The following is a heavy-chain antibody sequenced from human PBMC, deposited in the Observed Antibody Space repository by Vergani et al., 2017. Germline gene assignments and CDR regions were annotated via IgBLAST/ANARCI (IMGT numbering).Heavy chain of an antibody. CDR3: ARLMSLVTAQDAFDI. V-gene: IGHV4-59*08. Sequence: QVQLQESGPGLVKPSETLSLTCTVSGGSISSYYWSWIRQPPGKGLEWIGYIYYSGSTNYNPSLKSRVTISVDTSKNQFSLKRSSVTAADTAVYYCARLMSLVTAQDAFDIWGQGTMVTVSS. CDR1: GGSISSYY. CDR2: IYYSGST. J-gene: IGHJ3*02. D-gene: IGHD2-21*02.